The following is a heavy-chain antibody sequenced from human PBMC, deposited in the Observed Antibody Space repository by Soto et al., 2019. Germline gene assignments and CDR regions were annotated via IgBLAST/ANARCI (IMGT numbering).Heavy chain of an antibody. CDR3: AKDRGGSYYFEYYYYYGMDV. J-gene: IGHJ6*02. CDR2: ISGSGGST. Sequence: GGSLRLSCAASGFTFSSYAMSWFRQAPGKGLEWVSAISGSGGSTYYADSVKGRFTISRDNSKNTLNLQMNSLRAEDTAVYYCAKDRGGSYYFEYYYYYGMDVWGQGTTVTVSS. V-gene: IGHV3-23*01. D-gene: IGHD1-26*01. CDR1: GFTFSSYA.